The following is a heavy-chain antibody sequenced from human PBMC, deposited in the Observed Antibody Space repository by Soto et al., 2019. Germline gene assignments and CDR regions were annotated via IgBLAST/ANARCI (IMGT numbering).Heavy chain of an antibody. CDR3: AKPPVSIAVAADAFDI. D-gene: IGHD6-19*01. CDR2: ISYDGSNK. Sequence: VQLVESGGGLVQPGGSRRLSCAASGFTFSSYGRHWVRQAPGKGLEWVAVISYDGSNKYYADSLKGRFTISRDNYKNTLYLQMNRLRAEDAAVYYCAKPPVSIAVAADAFDIWGQGTMVTVSS. V-gene: IGHV3-30*18. J-gene: IGHJ3*02. CDR1: GFTFSSYG.